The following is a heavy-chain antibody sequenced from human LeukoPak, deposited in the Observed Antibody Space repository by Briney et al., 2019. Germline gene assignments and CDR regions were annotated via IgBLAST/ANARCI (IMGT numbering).Heavy chain of an antibody. D-gene: IGHD4-23*01. Sequence: SETLSLTCTVSGGSISSSNYYWGWIRQPPGKGLEWIGYIYYSGSTNYNPSLKSRVAISVDTSNNHFSLKLSSVTAADTAVYYCARGGTTVVTRHWYFDLWGRGTLVTVSS. V-gene: IGHV4-61*03. CDR2: IYYSGST. J-gene: IGHJ2*01. CDR1: GGSISSSNYY. CDR3: ARGGTTVVTRHWYFDL.